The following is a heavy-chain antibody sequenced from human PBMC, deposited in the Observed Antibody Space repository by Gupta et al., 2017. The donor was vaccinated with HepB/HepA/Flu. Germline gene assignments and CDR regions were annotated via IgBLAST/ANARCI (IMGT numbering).Heavy chain of an antibody. V-gene: IGHV3-33*01. CDR3: ARHQAHMDV. Sequence: QVQLVESGGGVVQPGRSLRLSCVASGFTFNNYAMQWVRQAPGKGLEWVALRWSDGNAKYYADSVKGRFTVSRDNSKNTLYLQVNSLRAEDTAVYDCARHQAHMDVWGKGTTVTVSS. CDR1: GFTFNNYA. J-gene: IGHJ6*03. CDR2: RWSDGNAK.